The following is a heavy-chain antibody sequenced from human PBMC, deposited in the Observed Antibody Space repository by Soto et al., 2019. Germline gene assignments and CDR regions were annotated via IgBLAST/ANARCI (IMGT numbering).Heavy chain of an antibody. J-gene: IGHJ4*02. CDR1: GYSFTSYW. D-gene: IGHD2-2*01. V-gene: IGHV5-51*01. CDR2: IYPGDSDT. CDR3: ARLEQSLVVPAVTSPFDY. Sequence: HGESLKISCKGSGYSFTSYWIGWVRQMPGKGLEWMGIIYPGDSDTRYSPSFQGQVTISADKSISTAYLQWSSLKASDTAMYYCARLEQSLVVPAVTSPFDYWGQGTRVTVSS.